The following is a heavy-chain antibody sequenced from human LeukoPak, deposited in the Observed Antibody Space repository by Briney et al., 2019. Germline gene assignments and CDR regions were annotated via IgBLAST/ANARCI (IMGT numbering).Heavy chain of an antibody. D-gene: IGHD2-2*01. J-gene: IGHJ6*03. CDR2: IKRDGTEK. CDR3: ARDLLDIVVVPAAMTGHDYYYYMDV. Sequence: GGSLRLSCAASGFTFSSYWMRWVRQAPGKGLEWVATIKRDGTEKQYVQSVRGRFTISRDNAKNSLYLQMNRLRAEDTAVYYCARDLLDIVVVPAAMTGHDYYYYMDVWGKGTTVTVSS. CDR1: GFTFSSYW. V-gene: IGHV3-7*01.